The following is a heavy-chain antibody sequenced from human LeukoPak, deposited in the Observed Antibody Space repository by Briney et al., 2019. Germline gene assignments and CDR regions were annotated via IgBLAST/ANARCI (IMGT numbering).Heavy chain of an antibody. CDR2: INPSADTT. CDR3: ARDPRNYESSGDYLAGSDY. D-gene: IGHD3-22*01. Sequence: ASVKVSCKASGYSFTTYYVLWVRQAPGQGLEWMGIINPSADTTSYAQKFQGRLTVTRDTSTNTVYMELSSLRSEDTAVYFCARDPRNYESSGDYLAGSDYWGQGTLVTVSS. V-gene: IGHV1-46*01. J-gene: IGHJ4*02. CDR1: GYSFTTYY.